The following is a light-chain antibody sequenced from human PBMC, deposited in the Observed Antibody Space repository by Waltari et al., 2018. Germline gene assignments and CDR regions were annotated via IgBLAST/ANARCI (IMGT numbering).Light chain of an antibody. CDR2: DAS. V-gene: IGKV3-11*01. CDR3: QQRSNWRIT. Sequence: EIVLTQSPATLSLSPGERATLPCRASQRVSSYLAWYQQKPGQAPRLLIYDASNRATGIPARFSGSGSGTDFTLTISSLEPEDFAVYYCQQRSNWRITFGQGTRLEIK. J-gene: IGKJ5*01. CDR1: QRVSSY.